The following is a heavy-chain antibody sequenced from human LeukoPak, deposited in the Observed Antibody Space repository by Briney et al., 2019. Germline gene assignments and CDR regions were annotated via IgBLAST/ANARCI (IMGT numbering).Heavy chain of an antibody. D-gene: IGHD3-22*01. CDR3: ARQYYHDSSGYPFDY. J-gene: IGHJ4*02. CDR1: GFTFSSYA. CDR2: IGGGGGST. V-gene: IGHV3-23*01. Sequence: PGGSLRLSCAASGFTFSSYAMSWVRQAPGEGLEWVSTIGGGGGSTYYADSVKGRFTISRDNAKNTLYLQMSSLRAEDTAVYYCARQYYHDSSGYPFDYWGQGTLVTVSS.